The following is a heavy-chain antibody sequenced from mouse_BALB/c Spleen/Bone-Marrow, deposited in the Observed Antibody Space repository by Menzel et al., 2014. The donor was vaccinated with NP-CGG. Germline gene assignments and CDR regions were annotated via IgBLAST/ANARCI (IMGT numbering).Heavy chain of an antibody. J-gene: IGHJ2*01. V-gene: IGHV3-1*02. D-gene: IGHD3-3*01. CDR3: ARGGTRETFFDY. CDR1: GYSITSGYS. Sequence: EVQLQESGPDLVKPSQSLSLTCTVTGYSITSGYSWHWIRQFPGNKLEWMGYIHYSGSTNYDPSLKSRISITRDTSKNQFFLQLNSVATEDTATYYCARGGTRETFFDYWGQGTTLTVSS. CDR2: IHYSGST.